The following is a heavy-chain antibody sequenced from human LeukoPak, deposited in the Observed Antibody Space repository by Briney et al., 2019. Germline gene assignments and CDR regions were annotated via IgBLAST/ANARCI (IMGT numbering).Heavy chain of an antibody. CDR2: IYYSGST. Sequence: SETLSLTCTVSGSSFSGNYWSWLRQPPGKGLEWIGYIYYSGSTNYNPSLKSRVTISVDTTKNQFSLKVRSVTAADTAVYYCARIPIPIFGVVSDYFDYWGQGTLVTVSS. D-gene: IGHD3-3*01. V-gene: IGHV4-59*01. J-gene: IGHJ4*02. CDR1: GSSFSGNY. CDR3: ARIPIPIFGVVSDYFDY.